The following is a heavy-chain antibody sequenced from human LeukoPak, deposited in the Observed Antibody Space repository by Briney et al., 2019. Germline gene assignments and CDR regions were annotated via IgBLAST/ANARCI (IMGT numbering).Heavy chain of an antibody. CDR2: IYHSGST. CDR3: SRDLSRDGVYYYYMDV. CDR1: GYSISSGYY. V-gene: IGHV4-38-2*02. J-gene: IGHJ6*03. Sequence: SETLSLTCAVSGYSISSGYYWGWIRQPPGKGLEWIGSIYHSGSTYYNPSLKSRVTISVDTSKNQFSLKLSSVTAADTAVYYCSRDLSRDGVYYYYMDVWGKGTPVTVS. D-gene: IGHD2-8*01.